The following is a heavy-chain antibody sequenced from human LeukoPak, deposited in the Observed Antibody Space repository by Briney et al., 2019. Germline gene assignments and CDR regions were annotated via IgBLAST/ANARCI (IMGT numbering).Heavy chain of an antibody. CDR3: ARGQYSGSCFDN. CDR2: IYYSGST. V-gene: IGHV4-59*01. J-gene: IGHJ4*02. D-gene: IGHD1-26*01. Sequence: SETLSLTCTVSGASIRSYYWSWIRQPPGKGLEWIGYIYYSGSTNYNPSLKSRVTILVDTSKNQFSLKVSSVTAADTAVYYCARGQYSGSCFDNWGQGSLVTVSS. CDR1: GASIRSYY.